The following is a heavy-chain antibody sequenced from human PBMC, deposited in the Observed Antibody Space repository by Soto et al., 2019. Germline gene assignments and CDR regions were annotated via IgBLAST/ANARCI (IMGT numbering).Heavy chain of an antibody. CDR1: GASVTSGDYY. CDR3: ARGGLYDLWSGLFD. J-gene: IGHJ4*02. V-gene: IGHV4-30-4*01. Sequence: SETLSLTCSVSGASVTSGDYYWNWIRQTPGTGLEWLGYMHDSGTTSCNPSLKSRVTISRDTSKNQFSLKLTSVSAADTAVYFCARGGLYDLWSGLFDWGQGIRVTVSS. D-gene: IGHD3-3*01. CDR2: MHDSGTT.